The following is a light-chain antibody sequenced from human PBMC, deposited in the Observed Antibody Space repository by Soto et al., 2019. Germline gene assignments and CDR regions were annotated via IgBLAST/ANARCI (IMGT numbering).Light chain of an antibody. Sequence: DFLMTQTPDSLAVSLGERATINCKSSPSVLSSSNNKNYLAWYQQKPGQPPKLLIYWASTRDSGVPDRFSGSGSGTDFTLTISSLQAEDVAVYYCQQYYSTPYTFGQGTKVDIK. CDR1: PSVLSSSNNKNY. J-gene: IGKJ2*01. V-gene: IGKV4-1*01. CDR3: QQYYSTPYT. CDR2: WAS.